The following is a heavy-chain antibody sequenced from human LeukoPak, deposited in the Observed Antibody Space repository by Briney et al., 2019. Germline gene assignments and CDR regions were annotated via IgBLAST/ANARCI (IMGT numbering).Heavy chain of an antibody. CDR3: ARQSITMVRGVDY. D-gene: IGHD3-10*01. Sequence: SETLSLTCTVSGGSISSSSYYWGWIRQPPGKGLEWIGSIYYSGSTYYNPSLKSRVTISVDTSKNQFSLKLSSVTAADTAVYYCARQSITMVRGVDYWGQRTLVTVSS. V-gene: IGHV4-39*01. CDR1: GGSISSSSYY. J-gene: IGHJ4*02. CDR2: IYYSGST.